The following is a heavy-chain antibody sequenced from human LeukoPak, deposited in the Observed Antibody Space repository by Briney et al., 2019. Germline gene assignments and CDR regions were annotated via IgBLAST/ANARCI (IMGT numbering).Heavy chain of an antibody. J-gene: IGHJ4*02. V-gene: IGHV1-2*02. CDR3: ARVAYFYDSSGYYYSDY. D-gene: IGHD3-22*01. CDR1: GYTFIDYY. CDR2: INPNSGAT. Sequence: VSVQVSCKASGYTFIDYYMHWVRQAPGQGLEWMGWINPNSGATNYAQNFQGRVTMTRDTSINTAYMELSRLRSDDTAVYYCARVAYFYDSSGYYYSDYWGQGTLVTVSS.